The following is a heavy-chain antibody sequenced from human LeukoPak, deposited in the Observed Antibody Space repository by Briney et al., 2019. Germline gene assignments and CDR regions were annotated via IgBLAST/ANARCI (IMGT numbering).Heavy chain of an antibody. CDR2: ISGSGGST. CDR3: ATPAYDSSGYYYVTSFDY. J-gene: IGHJ4*02. D-gene: IGHD3-22*01. Sequence: GGSLRLSCAASGFTFSSYAMSWVRQAPGKGLEWVSAISGSGGSTYYADSVKGWFTISRDNSKNTLYLQMNSLRAEDTAVYYCATPAYDSSGYYYVTSFDYWGQGTLVTVSS. V-gene: IGHV3-23*01. CDR1: GFTFSSYA.